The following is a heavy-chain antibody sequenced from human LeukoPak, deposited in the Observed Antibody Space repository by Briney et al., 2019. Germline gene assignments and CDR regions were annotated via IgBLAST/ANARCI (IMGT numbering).Heavy chain of an antibody. CDR2: ISYDGSNK. V-gene: IGHV3-30*03. CDR3: TTDHDVGDDILTGYPPVGY. J-gene: IGHJ4*02. CDR1: GFTFSSYG. D-gene: IGHD3-9*01. Sequence: GRSLRLSCAASGFTFSSYGMHWVRQAPGKGLEWVALISYDGSNKDYADSVKGRFTISRDNSRNTLYLQMNSLKTEDTAVYYCTTDHDVGDDILTGYPPVGYWGQGTLVTVSS.